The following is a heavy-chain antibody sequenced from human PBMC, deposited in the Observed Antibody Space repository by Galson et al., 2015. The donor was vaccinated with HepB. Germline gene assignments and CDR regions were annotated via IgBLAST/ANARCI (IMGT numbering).Heavy chain of an antibody. J-gene: IGHJ5*02. CDR3: ARTPDYGSGSLHNAWFDP. CDR1: GYTFRDYA. V-gene: IGHV7-4-1*02. D-gene: IGHD3-10*01. CDR2: INTNTGNP. Sequence: SVKVSCKASGYTFRDYAMNWVRQAAGQGLEWMGWINTNTGNPTYAQGFTGRFVFSLDTSVNTTFLHITSLKDEDTAVYYCARTPDYGSGSLHNAWFDPWGQGTLVTVSP.